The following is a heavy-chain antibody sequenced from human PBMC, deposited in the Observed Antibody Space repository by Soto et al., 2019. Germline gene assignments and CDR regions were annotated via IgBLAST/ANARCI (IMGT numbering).Heavy chain of an antibody. J-gene: IGHJ6*02. Sequence: WGSLRLSCAAAGFTFNTYAMTWVRQAPGKGLEWVSVLSESGDGTYYADSVKGRFTISRDNSQRTMNLQMNSLRGEDTAVYYCPKNGACWSWGMDVCGQGTTVTVSS. CDR1: GFTFNTYA. D-gene: IGHD1-26*01. V-gene: IGHV3-23*01. CDR3: PKNGACWSWGMDV. CDR2: LSESGDGT.